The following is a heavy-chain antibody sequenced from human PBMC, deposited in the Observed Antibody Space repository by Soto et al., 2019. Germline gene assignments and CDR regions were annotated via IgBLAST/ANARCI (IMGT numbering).Heavy chain of an antibody. D-gene: IGHD4-17*01. CDR2: IYYSGST. J-gene: IGHJ6*02. Sequence: PSETLSLTCTVSGGSISSYYWSWIRQPPGKGLEWIGYIYYSGSTNYNPSLKSRVTISVDTSKNQFSLKLSSVTAADTAVYYCARPYGDYDRDYYYGMDVWGQGTTVTVSS. CDR3: ARPYGDYDRDYYYGMDV. CDR1: GGSISSYY. V-gene: IGHV4-59*08.